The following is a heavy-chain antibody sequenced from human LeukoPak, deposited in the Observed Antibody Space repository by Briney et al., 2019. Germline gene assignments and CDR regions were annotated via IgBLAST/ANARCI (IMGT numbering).Heavy chain of an antibody. V-gene: IGHV4-59*08. CDR2: IYYSGST. D-gene: IGHD4-11*01. CDR1: GGSISSYY. Sequence: SETLSLTCTVSGGSISSYYWSWIRQPPGKGLEWIGYIYYSGSTNYNPSLKSRVTISVDTSKNQFSLKLSSVTAADTAVYYCARHRPDYSNYACAFDIWGQGTMLTVSS. J-gene: IGHJ3*02. CDR3: ARHRPDYSNYACAFDI.